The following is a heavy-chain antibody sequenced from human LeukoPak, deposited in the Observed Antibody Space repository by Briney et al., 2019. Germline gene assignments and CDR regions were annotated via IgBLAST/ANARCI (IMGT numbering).Heavy chain of an antibody. J-gene: IGHJ3*02. CDR3: AKARKENCATADAFDI. CDR2: ISSSGGST. Sequence: PGGSLRLSCAASGFTFSSYDMSWVRQAPGKGLEWVSVISSSGGSTYFADSVKGRFTISRDTSKNTLYLQMNSLRAEDTAVYYCAKARKENCATADAFDIWGQGTMVTVSS. V-gene: IGHV3-23*01. D-gene: IGHD2-21*01. CDR1: GFTFSSYD.